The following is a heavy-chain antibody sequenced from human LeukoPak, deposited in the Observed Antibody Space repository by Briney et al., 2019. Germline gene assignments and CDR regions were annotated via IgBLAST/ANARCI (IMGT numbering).Heavy chain of an antibody. Sequence: PSQTLSLTCAVSGGSISSGGYSWSWIRQPPGKGLEWIGYIYHSGSTYYNPSLKSRVTISVDTSKNQFSLNLSSVTAADTAVYYCARAIQTYYDSRGHTQTDWGQGTLVTVSS. CDR3: ARAIQTYYDSRGHTQTD. CDR1: GGSISSGGYS. D-gene: IGHD3-22*01. CDR2: IYHSGST. J-gene: IGHJ4*02. V-gene: IGHV4-30-2*01.